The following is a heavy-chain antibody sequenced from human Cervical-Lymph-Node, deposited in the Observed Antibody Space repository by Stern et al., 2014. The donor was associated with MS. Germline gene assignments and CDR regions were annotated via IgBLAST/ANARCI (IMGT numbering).Heavy chain of an antibody. V-gene: IGHV1-3*01. Sequence: VQLVESGAEVKKPGASVKVSCKASGYTFTSYAMHWVRQAPGQRLEWMGWINAGNGNTKYSQKFQGRVTITRDTSASTAYMELSSLRSEDTAVYYCARGSSGWYDYFDYCGQGTLVTVSS. CDR3: ARGSSGWYDYFDY. D-gene: IGHD6-19*01. CDR1: GYTFTSYA. CDR2: INAGNGNT. J-gene: IGHJ4*02.